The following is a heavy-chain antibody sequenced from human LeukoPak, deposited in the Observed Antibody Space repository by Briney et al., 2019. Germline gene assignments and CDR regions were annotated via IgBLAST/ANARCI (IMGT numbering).Heavy chain of an antibody. D-gene: IGHD3-16*02. CDR1: GFTFSNAW. Sequence: PGGSLRLSCAASGFTFSNAWMSWVRQAPGKGLEWVGRIKSKTDGGTTDYAAPVKGRFTISRDDSKNTLYLQMNSLKTVDTAVYYCTTGGRDYVWGSYRYRADYWGQGTLVTVSS. J-gene: IGHJ4*02. CDR3: TTGGRDYVWGSYRYRADY. CDR2: IKSKTDGGTT. V-gene: IGHV3-15*01.